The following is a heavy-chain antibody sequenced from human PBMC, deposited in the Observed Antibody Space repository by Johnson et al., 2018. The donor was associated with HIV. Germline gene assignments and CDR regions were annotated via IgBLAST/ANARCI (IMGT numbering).Heavy chain of an antibody. V-gene: IGHV3-30*02. J-gene: IGHJ3*02. Sequence: QEQLVESGGGVVQPGGSLRLSCAASGFTFSNYGMHWVRQAPGKGLEWVACIRYDGDITYSVDYVTGRFTISRDNSKNTLYLQMNSLRAEDTALYYCAREGGGFREFGGFDIWGQGTMVTVSS. CDR1: GFTFSNYG. CDR2: IRYDGDIT. CDR3: AREGGGFREFGGFDI. D-gene: IGHD3-10*01.